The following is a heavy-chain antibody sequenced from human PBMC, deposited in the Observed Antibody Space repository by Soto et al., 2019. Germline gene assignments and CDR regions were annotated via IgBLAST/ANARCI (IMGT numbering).Heavy chain of an antibody. D-gene: IGHD3-10*01. Sequence: GSLRLSCAASGFTLSSYWMSWVRQAPGKGLEWVANIKQDGSEKYYVDSVKGRFTISRDNAKNSLYLQMNSLRAEDTAVYYCARDRGGHYYGSGSYYAPGGWFDPWGQGTLVTVSS. CDR3: ARDRGGHYYGSGSYYAPGGWFDP. CDR2: IKQDGSEK. CDR1: GFTLSSYW. V-gene: IGHV3-7*01. J-gene: IGHJ5*02.